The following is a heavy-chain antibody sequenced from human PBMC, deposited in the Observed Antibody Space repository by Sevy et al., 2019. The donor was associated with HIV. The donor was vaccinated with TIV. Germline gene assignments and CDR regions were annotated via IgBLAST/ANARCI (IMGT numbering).Heavy chain of an antibody. CDR3: ARDLPPSATTVAHFDY. V-gene: IGHV3-48*03. CDR2: ISNSGSTI. D-gene: IGHD4-17*01. CDR1: GFTFSSCE. J-gene: IGHJ4*02. Sequence: GGSLRLSCAASGFTFSSCEMNWVRQAPGKGLEWVSYISNSGSTIYYSDSVKGRFTISRDNAKNSLYLQMNSLRVEDTAVYYCARDLPPSATTVAHFDYWGRGTLVTVSS.